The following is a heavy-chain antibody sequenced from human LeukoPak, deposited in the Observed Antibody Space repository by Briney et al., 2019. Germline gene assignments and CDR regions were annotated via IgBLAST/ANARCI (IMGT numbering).Heavy chain of an antibody. V-gene: IGHV3-23*01. D-gene: IGHD2-15*01. CDR1: GFTLTNHG. J-gene: IGHJ4*02. CDR3: AKDYCRDGNCPFAFFDS. CDR2: ITGTGGK. Sequence: PGGSLRLSCAVSGFTLTNHGVSWVRQAPGKGLEWVSIITGTGGKYYGDSVKGRFVLSRDNFKNTVYMQMSSLRAEDTATYYCAKDYCRDGNCPFAFFDSWGQGTLVTVSS.